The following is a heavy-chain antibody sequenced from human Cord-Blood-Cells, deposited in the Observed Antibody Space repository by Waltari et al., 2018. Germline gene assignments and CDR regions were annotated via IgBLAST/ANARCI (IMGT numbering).Heavy chain of an antibody. D-gene: IGHD5-12*01. J-gene: IGHJ4*02. CDR3: ARDIGAGNGLGY. V-gene: IGHV4-34*01. Sequence: QVQLQQWGAGLLKPSETLSLTCAVSGGSFSGYYWSWIRQPPGKGLEWIGEINHSGSTNYNPSLKSRVTISVDTSKNQFSLKLSSVTAADTAVYYCARDIGAGNGLGYWGQGTLVTVSS. CDR2: INHSGST. CDR1: GGSFSGYY.